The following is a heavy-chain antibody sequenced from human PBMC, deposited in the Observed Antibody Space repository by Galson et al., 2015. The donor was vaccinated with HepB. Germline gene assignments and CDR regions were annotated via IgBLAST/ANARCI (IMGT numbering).Heavy chain of an antibody. CDR1: GTTFVNYA. CDR2: INAGNGDT. CDR3: ARSQNYYDSSGYFYKVRWFDP. D-gene: IGHD3-22*01. V-gene: IGHV1-3*01. J-gene: IGHJ5*02. Sequence: SVKVSCKASGTTFVNYAIHWVRQAPGQRLEWMGWINAGNGDTKYSQKFQGRVTISRNTSASTAYMELSSLTSEDTAVYYCARSQNYYDSSGYFYKVRWFDPGGQGTLVTVSS.